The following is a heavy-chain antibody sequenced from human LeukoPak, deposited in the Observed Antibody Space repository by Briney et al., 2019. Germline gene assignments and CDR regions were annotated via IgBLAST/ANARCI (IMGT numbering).Heavy chain of an antibody. CDR1: GYTLTELS. V-gene: IGHV1-24*01. CDR3: ARVFPEGSTVYFDY. J-gene: IGHJ4*02. D-gene: IGHD2-2*01. CDR2: FDPEDGET. Sequence: ASVKVSCKVSGYTLTELSMHWVRQAPGKGLEWMGGFDPEDGETIYAQKFQGRVTITADESTSTAYMELSSLRSEDTAVYYCARVFPEGSTVYFDYWGQGTLVTVSS.